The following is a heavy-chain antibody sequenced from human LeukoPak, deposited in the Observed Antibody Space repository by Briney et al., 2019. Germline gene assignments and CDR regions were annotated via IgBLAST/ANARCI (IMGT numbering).Heavy chain of an antibody. Sequence: ASVKVSCKASGYTFTNYDINWVRQATGQGLEWLGWVNPNSGNTGYAQKFQGRLTMTRNTSISTAYMELSSQRSEDTAVYYCARWRGVTMTRRRNDGFDHWGQGTLVTVSS. V-gene: IGHV1-8*01. CDR1: GYTFTNYD. D-gene: IGHD3-22*01. CDR2: VNPNSGNT. CDR3: ARWRGVTMTRRRNDGFDH. J-gene: IGHJ4*02.